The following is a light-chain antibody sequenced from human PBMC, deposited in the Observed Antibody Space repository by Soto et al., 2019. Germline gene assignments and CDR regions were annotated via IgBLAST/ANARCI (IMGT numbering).Light chain of an antibody. Sequence: EIVLTQSPGTLSLSPGERATHACRASQSVSSSDLAWYQQKPGQAPRLLIYGASSRATGIPDRFSGSGSGTDFTLTISRLEPEDFAVYYCQQYGTSPYMYTFGQGTKLDIK. J-gene: IGKJ2*01. V-gene: IGKV3-20*01. CDR1: QSVSSSD. CDR3: QQYGTSPYMYT. CDR2: GAS.